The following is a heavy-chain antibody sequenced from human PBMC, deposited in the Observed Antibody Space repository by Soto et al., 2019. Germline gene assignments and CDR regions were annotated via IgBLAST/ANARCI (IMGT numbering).Heavy chain of an antibody. D-gene: IGHD3-22*01. Sequence: ETLSLTCTVSGGSVSSGSYYWSWIRQPPGKGLEWIGYIYYSGSTNYNPSLKSLVTISVDTSKNQFSLKLSSVTAADTAVYYCAKTYYYDSSGYFRGSWFDPWGQGTLVTVSS. V-gene: IGHV4-61*01. CDR2: IYYSGST. CDR1: GGSVSSGSYY. J-gene: IGHJ5*02. CDR3: AKTYYYDSSGYFRGSWFDP.